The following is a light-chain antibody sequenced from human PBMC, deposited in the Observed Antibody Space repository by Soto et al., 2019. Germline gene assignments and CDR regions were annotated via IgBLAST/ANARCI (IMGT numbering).Light chain of an antibody. CDR1: PGIYPY. Sequence: DVQMTQSPSSLSVFVGDRVTLTCRARPGIYPYLAWFQQKPGKVPKLLIYATSTLQSGVPSRFSGSGAATDFTLTINSLQPEDVGTYYCQNYNSAPLTFGGGTKVEIK. CDR3: QNYNSAPLT. CDR2: ATS. J-gene: IGKJ4*01. V-gene: IGKV1-27*01.